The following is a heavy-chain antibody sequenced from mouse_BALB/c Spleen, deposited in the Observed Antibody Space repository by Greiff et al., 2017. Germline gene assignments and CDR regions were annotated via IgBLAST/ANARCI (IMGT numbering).Heavy chain of an antibody. CDR2: IDPYNGGT. CDR3: ARYGSSYLYYAMDY. Sequence: QLQESGPELVKPGASVKVSCKASGYAFTSYNMYWVKQSHGKSLEWIGYIDPYNGGTSYNQKFKGKATLTVDKSSSTAYMHLNSLTSEDSAVYYCARYGSSYLYYAMDYWGQGTSVTVSS. CDR1: GYAFTSYN. V-gene: IGHV1S135*01. J-gene: IGHJ4*01. D-gene: IGHD1-1*01.